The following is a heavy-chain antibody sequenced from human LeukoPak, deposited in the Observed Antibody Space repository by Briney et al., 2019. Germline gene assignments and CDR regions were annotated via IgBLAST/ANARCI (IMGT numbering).Heavy chain of an antibody. V-gene: IGHV3-74*01. D-gene: IGHD5-12*01. J-gene: IGHJ6*03. CDR3: IRTLIVATSPYMDV. Sequence: GGSLRLSCAASGFTFSSYWMHWVRQAPGKGLVWVSRVNSDGTGTTYADSVAGRFTISRDNAKNTVYLQMNSLRAEDTAIYYCIRTLIVATSPYMDVWGKGTTVTVSS. CDR2: VNSDGTGT. CDR1: GFTFSSYW.